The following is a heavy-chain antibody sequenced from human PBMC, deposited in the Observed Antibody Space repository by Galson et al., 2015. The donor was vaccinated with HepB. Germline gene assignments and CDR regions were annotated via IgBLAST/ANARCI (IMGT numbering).Heavy chain of an antibody. CDR3: ARDPRGYCSGGSCFPGVYYYYGMDV. CDR2: INPNSGGT. Sequence: SVKVSCKASGYTFTGYYINWVRQAPGQGPEWMGRINPNSGGTSYAQKFQGRVTMTRDTSTSTVYMELSSLRSEDTAVYYCARDPRGYCSGGSCFPGVYYYYGMDVWGQGTTVTVSS. CDR1: GYTFTGYY. J-gene: IGHJ6*02. D-gene: IGHD2-15*01. V-gene: IGHV1-2*06.